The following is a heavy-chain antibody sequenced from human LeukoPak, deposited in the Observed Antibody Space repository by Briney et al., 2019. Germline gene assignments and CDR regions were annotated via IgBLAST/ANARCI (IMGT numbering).Heavy chain of an antibody. CDR3: ARDSRLDDYSYGMDV. Sequence: SETLSLTCTVSGGSISSSSYYWGWIRQPPGQGLEWIGSIYYSGSTYYNPSLKSRVTISVDTSKNQFSLKLSSVTAADTAVYYCARDSRLDDYSYGMDVWGQGTTVTVSS. V-gene: IGHV4-39*01. CDR1: GGSISSSSYY. J-gene: IGHJ6*02. CDR2: IYYSGST. D-gene: IGHD4-11*01.